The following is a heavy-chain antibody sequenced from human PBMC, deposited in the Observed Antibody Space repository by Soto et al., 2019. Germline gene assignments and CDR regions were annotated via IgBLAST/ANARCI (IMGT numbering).Heavy chain of an antibody. CDR1: GGTFTNYA. Sequence: QVQVVQSGAEVKKPGSSVRVSCKASGGTFTNYAFSWLRQAPGQGLEWVGGIIPILRTAKYAQKFQGRVTITADGSTSTVYMQLNSLRSEDTAVYYCARDHSIVGETYYFDYWGQGTLVTVSS. CDR2: IIPILRTA. CDR3: ARDHSIVGETYYFDY. V-gene: IGHV1-69*01. J-gene: IGHJ4*02. D-gene: IGHD1-26*01.